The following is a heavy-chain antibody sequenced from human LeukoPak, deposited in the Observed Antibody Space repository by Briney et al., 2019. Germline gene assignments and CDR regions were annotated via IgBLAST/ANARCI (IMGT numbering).Heavy chain of an antibody. V-gene: IGHV1-69*04. D-gene: IGHD2-2*03. J-gene: IGHJ6*02. CDR2: IIPILGIA. CDR1: GGTFSSYA. CDR3: ARGFQLDYFYYGMDV. Sequence: ASVKVSCKASGGTFSSYAISWVRQAPGQGLEWMGRIIPILGIANYAQKFQGRVTITADKSTSTAYMELSSLRSEDTAVYYCARGFQLDYFYYGMDVWGQGTTVTVSS.